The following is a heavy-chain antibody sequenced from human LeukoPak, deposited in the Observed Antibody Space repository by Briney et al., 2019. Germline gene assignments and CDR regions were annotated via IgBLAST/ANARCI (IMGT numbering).Heavy chain of an antibody. CDR1: GGSISSGSYY. Sequence: SQTLSLTCTVSGGSISSGSYYWSWIRQPAGKGLEWIGRIYTSGSTNYNPSLKSRVTISVDTSKNQFSLKLSSVTAADTAVYYCARDVYYMDVWGKGTTVTVSS. CDR3: ARDVYYMDV. CDR2: IYTSGST. V-gene: IGHV4-61*02. J-gene: IGHJ6*03.